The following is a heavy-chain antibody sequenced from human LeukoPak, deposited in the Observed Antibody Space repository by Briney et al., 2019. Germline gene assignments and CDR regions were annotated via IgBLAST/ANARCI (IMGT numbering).Heavy chain of an antibody. J-gene: IGHJ6*03. D-gene: IGHD3-9*01. CDR1: GFTFDDFD. Sequence: GGSLRLSCAASGFTFDDFDVSWVRQVPGKGLEWVSGVSWNGRNSGYADSLKGRFTISRDNAKNSLYLQMNGLRAEDTAFYYCARAATGHYYYYMEVWGNGTTVTVSS. CDR3: ARAATGHYYYYMEV. V-gene: IGHV3-20*04. CDR2: VSWNGRNS.